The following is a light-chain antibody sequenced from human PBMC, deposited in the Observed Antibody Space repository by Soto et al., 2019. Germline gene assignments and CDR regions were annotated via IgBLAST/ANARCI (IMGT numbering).Light chain of an antibody. CDR2: EVS. J-gene: IGLJ1*01. CDR1: SSDVGGYNF. CDR3: SSYTTSTTVV. V-gene: IGLV2-14*03. Sequence: QSVLTQPASVFGSPGQSITFYCTGTSSDVGGYNFVSWYQQHPCKAPKLMIYEVSGRPSGVSNRFSGSKSGNTASLTISGLQPEDEADYYCSSYTTSTTVVFGTGTKVTVL.